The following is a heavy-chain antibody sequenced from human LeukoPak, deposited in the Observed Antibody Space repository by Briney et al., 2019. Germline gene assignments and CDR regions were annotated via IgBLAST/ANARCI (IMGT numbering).Heavy chain of an antibody. Sequence: GESLKISCKGSGYSFTSYWIAWVRQMPGKGLEWTGIIYPGDSDTRYSPSFQGQVTISADKFISTAYLQWSSLKASDTAMYYCVRQGYYYDSSAYYSIDYWGQGTLVTVSS. CDR2: IYPGDSDT. CDR1: GYSFTSYW. D-gene: IGHD3-22*01. V-gene: IGHV5-51*01. CDR3: VRQGYYYDSSAYYSIDY. J-gene: IGHJ4*02.